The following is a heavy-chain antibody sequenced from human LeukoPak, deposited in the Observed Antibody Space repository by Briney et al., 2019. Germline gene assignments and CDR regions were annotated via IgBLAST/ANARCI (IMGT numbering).Heavy chain of an antibody. V-gene: IGHV4-38-2*01. J-gene: IGHJ4*02. CDR1: GYSISSGYY. D-gene: IGHD3-3*01. CDR3: ATAYDFLSGPDDY. Sequence: SETLSLTCAVSGYSISSGYYWGWIRQPPGKGLEWIGSIYHSGSTYYNPSLKSRVTISVDTSKNQFSLKLSSVTAADTAVYYCATAYDFLSGPDDYWGQGTLVTVSS. CDR2: IYHSGST.